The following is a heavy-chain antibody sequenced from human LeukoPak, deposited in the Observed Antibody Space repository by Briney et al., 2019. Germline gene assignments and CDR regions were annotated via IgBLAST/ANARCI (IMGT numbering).Heavy chain of an antibody. J-gene: IGHJ4*02. CDR2: IYHSGST. V-gene: IGHV4-4*02. CDR3: ARSLGTYGDFYFDY. CDR1: GGSISSSNW. D-gene: IGHD4-17*01. Sequence: SETLSLTCAVSGGSISSSNWWSWVRQPPGKGLEWIGEIYHSGSTNYNPSLKSRVTISVDTSKNQFSLKLSSVTAADTAVYYCARSLGTYGDFYFDYWGQGTLVTVSS.